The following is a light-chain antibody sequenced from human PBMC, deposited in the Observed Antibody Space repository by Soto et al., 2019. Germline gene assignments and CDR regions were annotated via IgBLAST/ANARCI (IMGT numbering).Light chain of an antibody. J-gene: IGLJ1*01. CDR1: SSDVGGYNY. CDR2: EVS. CDR3: SSYAGSNNSYV. Sequence: LTQPPSASGSPGQSVTISCTGTSSDVGGYNYVSRYQQHPGKAPKLMIYEVSKRPSGVPDRFSGSKSGNTASLTVSGVQAEDEADYYCSSYAGSNNSYVFGTGTKVTVL. V-gene: IGLV2-8*01.